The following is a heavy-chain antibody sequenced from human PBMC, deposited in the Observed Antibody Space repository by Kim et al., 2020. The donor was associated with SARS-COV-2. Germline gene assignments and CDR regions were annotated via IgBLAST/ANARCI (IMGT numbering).Heavy chain of an antibody. CDR3: AKDFRWLVEGVFDY. D-gene: IGHD6-19*01. J-gene: IGHJ4*02. CDR1: GFTFGDYA. CDR2: ISWNSGSI. V-gene: IGHV3-9*01. Sequence: GGSLRLSCAASGFTFGDYAMHWVRQAPGKGLEWVSGISWNSGSIGYADSVKGRFTISRDNAKNSLYLQMNSLRAEDTALYYCAKDFRWLVEGVFDYWGQGTLVTVSS.